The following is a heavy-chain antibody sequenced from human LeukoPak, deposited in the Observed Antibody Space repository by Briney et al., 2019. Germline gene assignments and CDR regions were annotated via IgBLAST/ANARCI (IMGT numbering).Heavy chain of an antibody. V-gene: IGHV4-59*10. Sequence: SETLSLTCAVYGGSFSGYYWSWIRQPAGKGLEWIGRIYTSGSTNYNPSLKSRVTMSVDTSKNQFSLKLTSVTAADTAVYYCAKSNGYGLVDIWGQGTMVTVSS. D-gene: IGHD3-10*01. CDR1: GGSFSGYY. CDR3: AKSNGYGLVDI. J-gene: IGHJ3*02. CDR2: IYTSGST.